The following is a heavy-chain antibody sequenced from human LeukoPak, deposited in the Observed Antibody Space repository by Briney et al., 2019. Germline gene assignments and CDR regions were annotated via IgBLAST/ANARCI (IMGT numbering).Heavy chain of an antibody. CDR1: GYSFTGYY. J-gene: IGHJ5*02. CDR2: INPNNGGT. CDR3: ARDLAVTTWNWFDP. V-gene: IGHV1-2*02. D-gene: IGHD4-17*01. Sequence: RASVKVSCKASGYSFTGYYMRWVRQAPGQGLEWMGWINPNNGGTNYVQKFQGRVTLTRDTSISTAYMELSSLRSDDTAVYYCARDLAVTTWNWFDPWGQGTLVTVSS.